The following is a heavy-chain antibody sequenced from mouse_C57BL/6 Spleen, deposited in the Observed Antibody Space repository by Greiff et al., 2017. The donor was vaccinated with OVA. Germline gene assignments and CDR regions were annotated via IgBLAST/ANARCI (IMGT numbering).Heavy chain of an antibody. J-gene: IGHJ4*01. CDR2: IYPGSGST. V-gene: IGHV1-55*01. D-gene: IGHD1-1*01. CDR1: GYTFTSYW. CDR3: ARGNYYGSSYDAMDY. Sequence: VKLQQPGAELVKPGASVKMSCKASGYTFTSYWITWVKQRPGQGLEWIGDIYPGSGSTNYNEKFKSKATLTVDTSSSTAYMQLSSLTSEDSAVYYCARGNYYGSSYDAMDYWGQGTSVTVSS.